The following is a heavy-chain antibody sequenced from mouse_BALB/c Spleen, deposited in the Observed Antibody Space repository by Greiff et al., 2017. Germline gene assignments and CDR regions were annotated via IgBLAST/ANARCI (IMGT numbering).Heavy chain of an antibody. CDR3: ARGIPYFDV. J-gene: IGHJ1*01. CDR1: GYTFTDYN. CDR2: IYPYNGGT. V-gene: IGHV1S29*02. Sequence: EVQLVESGPELVKPGASVKISCKASGYTFTDYNMHWVKQSHGKSLEWIGYIYPYNGGTGYNQKFKSKATLTVDNSSSTAYMELRSLTSEDSAVYYCARGIPYFDVWGAGTTVTVSS.